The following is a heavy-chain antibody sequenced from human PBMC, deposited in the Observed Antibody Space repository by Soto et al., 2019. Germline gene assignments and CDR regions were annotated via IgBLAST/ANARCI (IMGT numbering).Heavy chain of an antibody. CDR1: GGSISSYY. J-gene: IGHJ4*02. CDR2: IYYSGST. D-gene: IGHD5-18*01. Sequence: SETLSLTCTVSGGSISSYYWSWIRQPPGKGLEWIGYIYYSGSTNYNPSLKSRVTISVDTSKNQFSLKLSSVTAADTAVYYCARSYSYGYSVDYWGQGTLVTVSS. V-gene: IGHV4-59*01. CDR3: ARSYSYGYSVDY.